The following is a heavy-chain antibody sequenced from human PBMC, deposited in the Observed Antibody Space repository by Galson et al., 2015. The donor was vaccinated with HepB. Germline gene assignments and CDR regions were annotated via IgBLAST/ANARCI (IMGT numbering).Heavy chain of an antibody. CDR1: GFTFSSYN. J-gene: IGHJ5*02. CDR2: ISATGTTI. Sequence: SLRLSCAASGFTFSSYNMNWVRQAPGKGLDWISYISATGTTIRYADSVKGRFIISRDNAKNSLYLQVNSLRVEDTAVYYCARDSRATFGEPNWFDPWGQGTLVIVSS. CDR3: ARDSRATFGEPNWFDP. D-gene: IGHD3-3*01. V-gene: IGHV3-48*03.